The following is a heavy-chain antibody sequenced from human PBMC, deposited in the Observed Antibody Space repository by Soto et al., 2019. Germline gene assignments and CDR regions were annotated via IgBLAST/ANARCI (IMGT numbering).Heavy chain of an antibody. J-gene: IGHJ6*02. V-gene: IGHV3-72*01. CDR1: GFTFSDHY. D-gene: IGHD1-7*01. Sequence: PGGSLRLSCAASGFTFSDHYMDWVRQAPGKGLEWVGRARNKANSFTTEYAASVKGRFTISRDDSKNSLYLQMSSLKTEDTAVYYCARGGTTVYYYYGMDVWGQGTTVTVSS. CDR2: ARNKANSFTT. CDR3: ARGGTTVYYYYGMDV.